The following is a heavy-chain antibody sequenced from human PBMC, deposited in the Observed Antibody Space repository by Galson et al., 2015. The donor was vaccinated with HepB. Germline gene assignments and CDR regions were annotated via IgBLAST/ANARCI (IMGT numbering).Heavy chain of an antibody. Sequence: SLRLSCAASGITFNNYGMSWVRQVPGKGLDWVASVTYNADSVNYADSVKGRFTISRDNSKNTLYLQMNSLRTEDTAIYYCTMVSPTRYFDLWGRGTLVTVSS. CDR2: VTYNADSV. V-gene: IGHV3-23*01. D-gene: IGHD2-8*01. CDR1: GITFNNYG. J-gene: IGHJ2*01. CDR3: TMVSPTRYFDL.